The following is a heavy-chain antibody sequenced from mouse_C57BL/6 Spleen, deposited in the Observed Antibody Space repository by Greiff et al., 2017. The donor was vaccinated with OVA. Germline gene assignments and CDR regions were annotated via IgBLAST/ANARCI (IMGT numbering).Heavy chain of an antibody. Sequence: QVQLQQPGPELVQPGASVKLSCKASGYTFTSYWMHWVKQRPGQGLEWIGNINPSNGGTNYNEKFKSKATLTVDKSSSTAYMQLSSLTSEDSAVYYCARSDGSRALWYFDVWGTGTTVTVSS. CDR1: GYTFTSYW. CDR3: ARSDGSRALWYFDV. D-gene: IGHD1-1*01. J-gene: IGHJ1*03. CDR2: INPSNGGT. V-gene: IGHV1-53*01.